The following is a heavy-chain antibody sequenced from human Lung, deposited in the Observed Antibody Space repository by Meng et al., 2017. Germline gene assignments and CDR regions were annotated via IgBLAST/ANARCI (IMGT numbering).Heavy chain of an antibody. CDR2: INPKSGDT. CDR1: GYNFPDYY. J-gene: IGHJ4*02. CDR3: ARDEDISAAGKLFGDY. Sequence: VARGLSGAWGKKPGASVKVPCRPSGYNFPDYYIHWVRRAPGQGLEWMGRINPKSGDTHYAQKFQARVTMTGDTSISTAYMELSGLRSDDTAMYYCARDEDISAAGKLFGDYWGQGTLVTVSS. V-gene: IGHV1-2*06. D-gene: IGHD6-25*01.